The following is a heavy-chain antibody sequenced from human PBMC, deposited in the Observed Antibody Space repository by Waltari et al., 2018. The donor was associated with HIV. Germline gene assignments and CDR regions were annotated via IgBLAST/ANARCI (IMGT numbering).Heavy chain of an antibody. V-gene: IGHV3-15*01. CDR3: TTGDIVVVTDY. J-gene: IGHJ4*02. CDR2: VKSETDGGTT. Sequence: EVQMVESGGGLVQPGGHLGLFGAALGFTFTTAGRSWGSQAPGKGLELVGRVKSETDGGTTDYAAPVKGRFTISRDDSKNTLYLQMNSLKTEDTAVYYCTTGDIVVVTDYWGQGTLVTVSS. D-gene: IGHD2-21*02. CDR1: GFTFTTAG.